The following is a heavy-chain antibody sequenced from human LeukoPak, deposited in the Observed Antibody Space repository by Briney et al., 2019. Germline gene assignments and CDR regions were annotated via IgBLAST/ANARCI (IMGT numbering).Heavy chain of an antibody. CDR3: ARGSYYGSGSYYTNTHNWFDP. CDR2: IYHSGST. Sequence: SHTLSLTCAVSGGSISSGGYSWRWIRQPPGKGLEWIGYIYHSGSTYYNPSLKSRVTISVDRSKNQFSLKLSSVTAADTAVYYCARGSYYGSGSYYTNTHNWFDPWGQGTLVTVSS. J-gene: IGHJ5*02. D-gene: IGHD3-10*01. V-gene: IGHV4-30-2*01. CDR1: GGSISSGGYS.